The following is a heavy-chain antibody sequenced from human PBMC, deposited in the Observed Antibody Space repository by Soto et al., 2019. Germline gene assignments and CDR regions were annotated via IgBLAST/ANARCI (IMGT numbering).Heavy chain of an antibody. CDR3: TTGGHFFGD. Sequence: EVQVVESGGGLVKPGGSLRLSCAASGLTVSSAWMSWVRQGPGKGLEWVGRIKSKDHGGTIEYAAPVKGRFTISRDDSKNTLHLQLGSLKSEDTAVYYCTTGGHFFGDWGQGTLVTVSS. CDR1: GLTVSSAW. J-gene: IGHJ4*02. CDR2: IKSKDHGGTI. D-gene: IGHD2-15*01. V-gene: IGHV3-15*01.